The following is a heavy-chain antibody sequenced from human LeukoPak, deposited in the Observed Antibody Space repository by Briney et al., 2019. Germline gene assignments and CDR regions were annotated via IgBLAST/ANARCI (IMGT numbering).Heavy chain of an antibody. D-gene: IGHD3-22*01. J-gene: IGHJ4*02. Sequence: WASVKVSRKASGYTLTDYYMHWVRQAPGQGLEWMGRINPNSGGTNYAQKFQGRVTMTRDTSISTVYMELSRLRSDDTAVYYCARVGYYESSGYYEYWGQGTLVTVSS. CDR2: INPNSGGT. V-gene: IGHV1-2*06. CDR3: ARVGYYESSGYYEY. CDR1: GYTLTDYY.